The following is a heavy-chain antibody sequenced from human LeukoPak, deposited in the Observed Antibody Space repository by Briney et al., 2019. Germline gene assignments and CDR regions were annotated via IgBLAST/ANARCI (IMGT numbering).Heavy chain of an antibody. V-gene: IGHV3-7*03. CDR3: ARGYSSGWYYFDY. J-gene: IGHJ4*02. CDR1: GFTISNYW. D-gene: IGHD6-19*01. CDR2: IKQDGSEI. Sequence: GGSLRLSCAASGFTISNYWMSWVRQAPGKGLEWVANIKQDGSEIYYVDSVKGRFTISRDNSKNTLYLQMNSLRAEDTAVYYCARGYSSGWYYFDYWGQGTLVTVSS.